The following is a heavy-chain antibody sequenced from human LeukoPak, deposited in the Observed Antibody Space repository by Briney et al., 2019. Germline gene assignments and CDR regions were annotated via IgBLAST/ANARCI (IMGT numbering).Heavy chain of an antibody. J-gene: IGHJ4*02. V-gene: IGHV3-74*01. Sequence: PGGSLRLSCAASGFNFTKHWMHWVRQAPGKGLVWVSRMNSDGSSTIYADSVKGRFTISRDNAKNSLYLQMNSLRAEDTAVYYCARVSGSSSSEFDYWGQGTLVTVSS. CDR1: GFNFTKHW. D-gene: IGHD6-6*01. CDR3: ARVSGSSSSEFDY. CDR2: MNSDGSST.